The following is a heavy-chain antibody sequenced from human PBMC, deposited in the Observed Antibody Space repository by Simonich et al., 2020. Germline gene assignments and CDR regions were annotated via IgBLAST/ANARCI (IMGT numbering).Heavy chain of an antibody. CDR3: AKDFGERITMIVVVIDAFDI. D-gene: IGHD3-22*01. V-gene: IGHV3-23*01. J-gene: IGHJ3*02. CDR1: GFTFSSYA. Sequence: GGGLVQPGGSLRLSCAASGFTFSSYAMSWVRQAPGKGLELVSAISGSGGSTYYADSVKVRFTISRDNSKNTLYLQMNSLRAEDTAVDYCAKDFGERITMIVVVIDAFDIWGQGTMVTVSS. CDR2: ISGSGGST.